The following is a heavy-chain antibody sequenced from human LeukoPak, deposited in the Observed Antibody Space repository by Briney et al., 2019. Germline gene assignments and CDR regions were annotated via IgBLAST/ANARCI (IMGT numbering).Heavy chain of an antibody. CDR3: ARGTDDYGDPTPYYYYGMDV. CDR2: ISYDGSDK. Sequence: GRSLRPSCAASGFTFSSYAMHWVRQAPGKGLEWVAVISYDGSDKYYADSVKGRFTISRDNSKNTLYLQMNSLRAEDTAVYYCARGTDDYGDPTPYYYYGMDVWGQGTTVTVSS. J-gene: IGHJ6*02. V-gene: IGHV3-30-3*01. D-gene: IGHD4-17*01. CDR1: GFTFSSYA.